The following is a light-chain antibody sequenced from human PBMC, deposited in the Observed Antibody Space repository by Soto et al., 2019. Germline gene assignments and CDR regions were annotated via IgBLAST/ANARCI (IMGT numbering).Light chain of an antibody. CDR2: GNT. Sequence: QSVLTQPPSVSGAPGQRVTISCTGSSSNIGAHYDVHWYQQLPGTAPKLLIYGNTNRPSGVPDRFSGSKSGTSASLTITGFKAEDEADYYCQSYDSSLIGGIFGGGTKLTVL. J-gene: IGLJ2*01. V-gene: IGLV1-40*01. CDR1: SSNIGAHYD. CDR3: QSYDSSLIGGI.